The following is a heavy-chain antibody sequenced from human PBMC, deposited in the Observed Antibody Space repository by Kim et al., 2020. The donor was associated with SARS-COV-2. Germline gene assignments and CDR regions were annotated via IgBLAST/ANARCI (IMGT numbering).Heavy chain of an antibody. Sequence: PSFQGQVTISADKSISTAYLQWSSLKASDTAMYYCARIRHGGNPLSYFDYWGQGTLVTVSS. V-gene: IGHV5-51*01. D-gene: IGHD2-15*01. CDR3: ARIRHGGNPLSYFDY. J-gene: IGHJ4*02.